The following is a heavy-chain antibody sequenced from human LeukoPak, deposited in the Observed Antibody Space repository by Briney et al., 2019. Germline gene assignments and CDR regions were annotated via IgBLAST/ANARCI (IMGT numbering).Heavy chain of an antibody. CDR2: VCNRGTP. V-gene: IGHV4-39*07. J-gene: IGHJ4*02. D-gene: IGHD2-21*01. Sequence: SETLSLTCSVSGGSISRSPSCWAWIRPPPGKGLEWIGSVCNRGTPYYNPSIKSRVTISSDTTNNQFSLSLTSVTAADTAVYYCARDQHGSDSDLYYFDFWGQGALVTVSS. CDR3: ARDQHGSDSDLYYFDF. CDR1: GGSISRSPSC.